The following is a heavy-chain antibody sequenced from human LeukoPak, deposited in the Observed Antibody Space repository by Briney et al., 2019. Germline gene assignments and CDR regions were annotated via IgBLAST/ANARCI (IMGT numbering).Heavy chain of an antibody. V-gene: IGHV4-59*01. CDR3: ARVYSSSWYGNSLNWFDP. CDR2: IYYSGST. J-gene: IGHJ5*02. D-gene: IGHD6-13*01. Sequence: PSETLSLTCTVSGGSISSYYWSWIRQPPGKGLEWIGYIYYSGSTNYNPSLKSRVTISVDTSKNQFSLKLSSVTAADTAVYYCARVYSSSWYGNSLNWFDPWGQGTLVTVSS. CDR1: GGSISSYY.